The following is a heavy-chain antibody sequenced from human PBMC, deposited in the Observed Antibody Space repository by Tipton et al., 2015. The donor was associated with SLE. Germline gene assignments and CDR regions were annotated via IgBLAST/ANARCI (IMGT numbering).Heavy chain of an antibody. CDR1: GFTFSSYE. CDR2: ISSSGSTI. J-gene: IGHJ4*02. V-gene: IGHV3-48*03. D-gene: IGHD3-10*01. CDR3: ASLWDYYGSGSYPY. Sequence: GSLRLSCAASGFTFSSYEMNWVRQAPGKGLEWVSYISSSGSTIYYADSVKGRFTISRDNAKNSLYLQMNSLRAEDTAVYYCASLWDYYGSGSYPYWGQGTLVTVSS.